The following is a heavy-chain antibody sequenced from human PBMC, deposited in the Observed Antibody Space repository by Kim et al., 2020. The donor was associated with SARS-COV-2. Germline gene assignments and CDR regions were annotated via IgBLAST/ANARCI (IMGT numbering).Heavy chain of an antibody. CDR1: GFTVSSNY. J-gene: IGHJ5*02. D-gene: IGHD6-19*01. CDR3: ARGSSGWHQFDP. Sequence: GGSLRLSCAASGFTVSSNYMSWVRQAPGKGLQWVSDIYSGGSTYYADSVKGRFTISRDNSKNTLYLQMNSLRAEDTAVYYCARGSSGWHQFDPWGQGTLVTVSS. CDR2: IYSGGST. V-gene: IGHV3-66*01.